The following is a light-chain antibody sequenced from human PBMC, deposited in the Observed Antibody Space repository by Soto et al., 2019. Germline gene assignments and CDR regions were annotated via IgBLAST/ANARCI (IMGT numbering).Light chain of an antibody. CDR3: GTWDTSLSAVV. Sequence: QSVLTQPPSVSAAPGQKVTISCSGSSSNIGNNYLSWYQHLPGTAPKLLIYDNNERPSGIPDRFSGSKSGTSATLGITGRQTGDEADYYCGTWDTSLSAVVFGGGTKLTVL. CDR2: DNN. CDR1: SSNIGNNY. V-gene: IGLV1-51*01. J-gene: IGLJ2*01.